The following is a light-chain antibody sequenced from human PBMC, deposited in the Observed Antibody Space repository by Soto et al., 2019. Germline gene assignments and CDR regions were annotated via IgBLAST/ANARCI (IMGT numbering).Light chain of an antibody. V-gene: IGKV3-11*01. CDR3: QQRSNWPPT. Sequence: EIVLTQSPATLSLSPGERATLSSRASQSVSSYLAWYQQKPGQAPRLLIYDASNRATGIPARFSGSVSGTDFTLTIGSLEPEDFAVYYCQQRSNWPPTFGGGTKV. CDR1: QSVSSY. CDR2: DAS. J-gene: IGKJ4*01.